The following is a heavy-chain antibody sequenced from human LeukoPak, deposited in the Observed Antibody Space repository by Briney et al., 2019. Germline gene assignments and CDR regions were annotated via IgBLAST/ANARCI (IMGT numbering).Heavy chain of an antibody. J-gene: IGHJ4*02. CDR2: ITGSGGST. D-gene: IGHD6-13*01. CDR1: GFTFSSYA. Sequence: GGSLRLSCAASGFTFSSYAMSWVRQAPGKGLEWVSAITGSGGSTYYADSVKGRFTIPRDNSKNTLYLQMNRLRAEDTAVYYCAKVPLIAAPKHFDYWGQGTLVTVSS. CDR3: AKVPLIAAPKHFDY. V-gene: IGHV3-23*01.